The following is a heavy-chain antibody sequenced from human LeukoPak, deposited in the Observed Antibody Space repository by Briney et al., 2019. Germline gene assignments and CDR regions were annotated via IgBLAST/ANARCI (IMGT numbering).Heavy chain of an antibody. CDR3: ARVPIAVAGTQYFDY. D-gene: IGHD6-19*01. CDR2: IYYSGST. V-gene: IGHV4-39*07. J-gene: IGHJ4*02. Sequence: SETLSLTCTVSGSSISSSSYYWGWIRQPPGKGLEWIGSIYYSGSTYYNPSLKSRVTISVDTSKNQFSLKLSSVTAADTAVYYCARVPIAVAGTQYFDYWGQGTLVTVSS. CDR1: GSSISSSSYY.